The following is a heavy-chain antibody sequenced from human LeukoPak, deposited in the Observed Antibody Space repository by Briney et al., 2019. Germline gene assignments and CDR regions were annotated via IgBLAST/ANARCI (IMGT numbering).Heavy chain of an antibody. V-gene: IGHV3-48*03. CDR2: ISSSGSSI. Sequence: GGSLRLSCAASGFTFSGYEMNWVRQAPGKGLEWISYISSSGSSISYADSVKGRFTISRDNAKNSLNLQMNSLRAEDTAVYYCAKDRRWSYDAFDIWGQGTMVTVSS. CDR3: AKDRRWSYDAFDI. J-gene: IGHJ3*02. D-gene: IGHD1-26*01. CDR1: GFTFSGYE.